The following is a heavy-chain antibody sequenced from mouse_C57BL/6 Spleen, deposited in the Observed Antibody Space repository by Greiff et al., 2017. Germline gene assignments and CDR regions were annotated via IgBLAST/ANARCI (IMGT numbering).Heavy chain of an antibody. Sequence: EVQLQESGGGLVKPGGSLKLSCAASGFTFSSYAMSWVRQTPEKRLEWVATISDGGSYTNYPDNVKGRFTISRDKSKNNLSLQMSHLKSEDTAMYYCARGGTAQALYYYAMDYWGQGTSVTVSS. CDR3: ARGGTAQALYYYAMDY. D-gene: IGHD3-2*02. CDR1: GFTFSSYA. CDR2: ISDGGSYT. J-gene: IGHJ4*01. V-gene: IGHV5-4*01.